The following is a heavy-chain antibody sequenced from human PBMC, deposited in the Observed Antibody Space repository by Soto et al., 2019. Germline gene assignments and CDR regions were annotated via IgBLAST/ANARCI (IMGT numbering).Heavy chain of an antibody. V-gene: IGHV4-61*01. CDR2: IYYSGST. CDR3: ARTPEDYGDNWFDP. Sequence: SETLSLTCTVSGGSVSSDNYYWSWIRQPPGKGLESIGYIYYSGSTNYNPSLKSRVTISVDTSKNQFSLKLSSVTAADTAVYYCARTPEDYGDNWFDPWGQGTLVTVS. CDR1: GGSVSSDNYY. J-gene: IGHJ5*02. D-gene: IGHD4-17*01.